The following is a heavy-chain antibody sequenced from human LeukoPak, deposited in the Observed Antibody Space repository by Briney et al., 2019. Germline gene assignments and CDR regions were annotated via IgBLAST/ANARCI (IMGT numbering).Heavy chain of an antibody. CDR2: ISKNGDDT. V-gene: IGHV3-64D*06. CDR3: VQVGSNYYLN. CDR1: GFTFSDYP. J-gene: IGHJ4*02. Sequence: GGSLRLSCSASGFTFSDYPMHWVRQTPGKGLEYVSAISKNGDDTYYADSVKGRFTISRDNSKNTLYLQMSSLRTDDAAVFYCVQVGSNYYLNWGQGTLVTVSS. D-gene: IGHD4-11*01.